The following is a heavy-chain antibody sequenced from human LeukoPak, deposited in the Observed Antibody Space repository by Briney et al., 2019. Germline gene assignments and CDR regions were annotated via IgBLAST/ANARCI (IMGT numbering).Heavy chain of an antibody. CDR3: ARLTSSWYQDWYFDL. CDR1: DGSISSYD. CDR2: IYTSGSP. J-gene: IGHJ2*01. V-gene: IGHV4-4*07. Sequence: SETPSLTCTVSDGSISSYDWSWIRQPAGKGLEWIGRIYTSGSPTYNPSLKSRVTMSLGTSKKQFSLKLTSVTAADTAVYYCARLTSSWYQDWYFDLWGRGTLVTVSS. D-gene: IGHD6-13*01.